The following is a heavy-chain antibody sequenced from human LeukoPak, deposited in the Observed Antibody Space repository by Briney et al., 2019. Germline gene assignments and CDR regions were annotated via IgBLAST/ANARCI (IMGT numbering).Heavy chain of an antibody. D-gene: IGHD6-6*01. Sequence: SVKVSCKASGGTFSSYGINWVRQAPGQGLEWMGGIIPIFGTANYAQKFQGRVTITADESTSTAYMELSSLRSEDTAVYYCARLDEYSSSSRYYGMDVWGQGTTVTVSS. CDR2: IIPIFGTA. V-gene: IGHV1-69*13. CDR1: GGTFSSYG. J-gene: IGHJ6*02. CDR3: ARLDEYSSSSRYYGMDV.